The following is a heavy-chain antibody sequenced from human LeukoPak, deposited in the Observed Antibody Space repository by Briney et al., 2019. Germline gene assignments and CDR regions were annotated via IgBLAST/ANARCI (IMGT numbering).Heavy chain of an antibody. CDR1: GFTFSSYW. CDR3: ARDPTSPKYSGSYYGLDY. D-gene: IGHD1-26*01. CDR2: IKQDGSEK. Sequence: HSGGSLRLSCAASGFTFSSYWMSWVRQAPGKGLEWVANIKQDGSEKYYVDSVKGRFTISRDNAKNSLYLQMNSLRAEDTAVYYCARDPTSPKYSGSYYGLDYWGQGTLVTVSS. J-gene: IGHJ4*02. V-gene: IGHV3-7*01.